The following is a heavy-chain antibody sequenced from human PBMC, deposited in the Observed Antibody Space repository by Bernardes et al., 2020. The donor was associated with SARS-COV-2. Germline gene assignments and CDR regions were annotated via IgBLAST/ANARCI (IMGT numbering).Heavy chain of an antibody. CDR3: ARGPYYYDSSGYLRFDY. CDR2: IIPILGIA. D-gene: IGHD3-22*01. J-gene: IGHJ4*02. CDR1: GGTFSSYT. V-gene: IGHV1-69*02. Sequence: SVKVSCKASGGTFSSYTISWVRQAPGQGLEWMGRIIPILGIANYAQKFQGRVTITADKSTSTAYMELSSLRSEDTAVYYCARGPYYYDSSGYLRFDYWGQGTLVTVSS.